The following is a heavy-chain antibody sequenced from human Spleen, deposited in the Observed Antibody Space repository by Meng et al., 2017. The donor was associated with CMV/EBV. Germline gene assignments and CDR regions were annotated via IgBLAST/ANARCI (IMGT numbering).Heavy chain of an antibody. Sequence: TFSGFSLSSSGVGVGSLRQPPGKALEWLALIYWNADQRYSPSLKSRLTITKDTSKNQVVLTMTNMDPVDTATYYCAHRLSGWSGYPSWGQGTLVTFSS. D-gene: IGHD3-3*01. CDR3: AHRLSGWSGYPS. CDR2: IYWNADQ. J-gene: IGHJ5*02. V-gene: IGHV2-5*01. CDR1: GFSLSSSGVG.